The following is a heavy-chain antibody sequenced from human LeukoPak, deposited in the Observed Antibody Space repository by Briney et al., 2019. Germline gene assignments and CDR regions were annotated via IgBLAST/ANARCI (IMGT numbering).Heavy chain of an antibody. CDR3: ARIERYNWTYWFFDL. CDR2: IYYSGGT. Sequence: PSETLSLTCTVSGGSVNSYYWSWVRQPPGKGLEWIGYIYYSGGTNYNPSFKSRVTMSVDMSKNQFSLKLSSVTAEDTALYFCARIERYNWTYWFFDLWGRGTLVTVSS. D-gene: IGHD1-20*01. CDR1: GGSVNSYY. V-gene: IGHV4-59*02. J-gene: IGHJ2*01.